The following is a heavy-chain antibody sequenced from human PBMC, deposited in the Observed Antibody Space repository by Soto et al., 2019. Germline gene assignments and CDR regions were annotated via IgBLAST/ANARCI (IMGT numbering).Heavy chain of an antibody. D-gene: IGHD1-1*01. Sequence: ASVKVSCKASGYTFTSYAMNWVRQAPGQRLEWMGWINAGNGNTKYSQKFQGRVTITRDTSASTAYMELSSLRSEDTAIYYCSRGYPPRDQLGNLPGAFWGQGTLVTVSS. J-gene: IGHJ4*02. CDR3: SRGYPPRDQLGNLPGAF. CDR1: GYTFTSYA. CDR2: INAGNGNT. V-gene: IGHV1-3*01.